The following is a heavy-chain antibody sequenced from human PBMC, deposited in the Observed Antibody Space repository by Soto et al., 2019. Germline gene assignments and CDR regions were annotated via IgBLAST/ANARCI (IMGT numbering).Heavy chain of an antibody. CDR1: GFTFSSYA. Sequence: GGSLRLSCAASGFTFSSYAMHWVRQAPGKGLEWVAVISYDGSKKYYADSVKGRFTISRDNSKNTLYLQMNSLRAEDTAVYYCASSRIAAAGTSNYYYYYGMDVWGQGTTVTVSS. CDR3: ASSRIAAAGTSNYYYYYGMDV. D-gene: IGHD6-13*01. V-gene: IGHV3-30-3*01. J-gene: IGHJ6*02. CDR2: ISYDGSKK.